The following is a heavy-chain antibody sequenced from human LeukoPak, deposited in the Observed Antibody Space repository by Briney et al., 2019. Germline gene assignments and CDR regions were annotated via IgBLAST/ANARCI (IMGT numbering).Heavy chain of an antibody. J-gene: IGHJ5*02. Sequence: SQTLSLTCAVSGGSISSGDYSWSWMRQPHVKGLEWIGYIFQSGSTYYNPSLKSRVTISVDRSKNQFSLKLSSVTAADTAVYYCARVGSDWNDVRYNWFDPWGQGTLVTVSS. CDR3: ARVGSDWNDVRYNWFDP. V-gene: IGHV4-30-2*01. CDR2: IFQSGST. D-gene: IGHD1-1*01. CDR1: GGSISSGDYS.